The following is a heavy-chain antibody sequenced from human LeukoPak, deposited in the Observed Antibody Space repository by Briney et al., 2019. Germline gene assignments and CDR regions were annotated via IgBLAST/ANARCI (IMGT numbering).Heavy chain of an antibody. CDR2: ISGSGDST. Sequence: GGSLRLSCAASGFTFSSYAMSWVRQAPGKGLEGVSAISGSGDSTYYADSVKGRFTISRDNSKNTLYLQLNSLRVEDTAVYYCAKNRGAGSHYYYHMNVWGKGTTVTVSS. CDR1: GFTFSSYA. CDR3: AKNRGAGSHYYYHMNV. V-gene: IGHV3-23*01. J-gene: IGHJ6*03. D-gene: IGHD1-26*01.